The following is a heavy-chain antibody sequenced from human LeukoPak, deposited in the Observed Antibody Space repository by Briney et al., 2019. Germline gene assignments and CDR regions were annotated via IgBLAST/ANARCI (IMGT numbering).Heavy chain of an antibody. CDR1: GFTFSSYS. CDR3: AGGPYYGSGSYYPYFDY. V-gene: IGHV3-48*04. CDR2: ISSSSSTI. Sequence: GGSLRLSCAASGFTFSSYSMNWVRQAPGKGLEWVSYISSSSSTIYYADSVKGRFTISRDNAKNSLYLQMNSLRAEDTAVYYCAGGPYYGSGSYYPYFDYWGQGTLVTVSS. D-gene: IGHD3-10*01. J-gene: IGHJ4*02.